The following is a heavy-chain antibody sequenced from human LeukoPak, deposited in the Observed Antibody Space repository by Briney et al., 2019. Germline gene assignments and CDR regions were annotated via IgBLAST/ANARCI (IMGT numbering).Heavy chain of an antibody. J-gene: IGHJ6*03. Sequence: SETLSLTCTVSGGSISSSSYDWGWIRQPPGKGLEWIGSIHYSGSTYYNPSLKSRVTISLDTSKNQLSLNLSSVTAADTAVYYCAKPYWAGTTTRGYSYYVDVWGKGTTDTVSS. D-gene: IGHD1-1*01. V-gene: IGHV4-39*01. CDR3: AKPYWAGTTTRGYSYYVDV. CDR2: IHYSGST. CDR1: GGSISSSSYD.